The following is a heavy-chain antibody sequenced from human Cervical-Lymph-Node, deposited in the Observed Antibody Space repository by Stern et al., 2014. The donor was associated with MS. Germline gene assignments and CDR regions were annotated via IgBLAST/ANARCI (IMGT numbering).Heavy chain of an antibody. V-gene: IGHV6-1*01. CDR2: TYYMSKWYN. CDR3: VRGRVSAFDI. J-gene: IGHJ3*02. Sequence: QVQLQQSGPGLVKPSQTLSLTCAISGDSVSSNGVAWNWIRQSPSRGLEWLGRTYYMSKWYNDYAVSVKSRITINPDTSKNQFSLQLSSVTPEDTAVYYCVRGRVSAFDIWGQGTTVTVSS. CDR1: GDSVSSNGVA.